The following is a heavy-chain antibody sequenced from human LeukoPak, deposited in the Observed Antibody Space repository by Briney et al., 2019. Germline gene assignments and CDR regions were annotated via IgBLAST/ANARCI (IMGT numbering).Heavy chain of an antibody. V-gene: IGHV1-18*04. CDR3: ATVLSDYGDSDWFDP. CDR2: ISAYNGNT. J-gene: IGHJ5*02. Sequence: ASVKVSCKASGYTFTSYGISWVRQAPGQGLEWMGWISAYNGNTNYAQKLQGRVTMTTDTSTSTAYMELRSLRSDDTAVYYCATVLSDYGDSDWFDPWGQGPLVTVAS. CDR1: GYTFTSYG. D-gene: IGHD4-17*01.